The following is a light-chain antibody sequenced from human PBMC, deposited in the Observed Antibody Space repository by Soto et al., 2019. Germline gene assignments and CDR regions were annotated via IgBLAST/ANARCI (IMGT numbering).Light chain of an antibody. CDR1: QSISSY. CDR3: QQSYSTPPFT. J-gene: IGKJ3*01. V-gene: IGKV1-39*01. CDR2: AAS. Sequence: DIQMTQPPSSLDASVGDRVTITCRASQSISSYLNGYQQKPGKAPKLLIYAASSMQSGDPSRLRGSGSGTDFTLTISSLQPEDFATYYCQQSYSTPPFTFGPGTKVHI.